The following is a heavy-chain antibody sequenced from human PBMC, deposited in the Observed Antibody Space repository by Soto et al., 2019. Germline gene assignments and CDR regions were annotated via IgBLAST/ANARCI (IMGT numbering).Heavy chain of an antibody. CDR3: TTFRWGY. Sequence: EVQLVESWGDLVEPGGSLRLSCAASDFTFDNAWMSWVRQAPGKGLEWVGRIKNNADGGTTEYAAPVKGRVTISRDDSKNTLYLQMNGLKTEDTAVYYCTTFRWGYWGQGTLVTVSS. D-gene: IGHD3-16*01. J-gene: IGHJ1*01. V-gene: IGHV3-15*01. CDR2: IKNNADGGTT. CDR1: DFTFDNAW.